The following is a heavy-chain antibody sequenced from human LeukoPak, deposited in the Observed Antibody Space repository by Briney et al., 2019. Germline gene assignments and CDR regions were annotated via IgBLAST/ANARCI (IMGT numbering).Heavy chain of an antibody. CDR3: SRSEGVYYGSGSSGTYYPHWFDP. J-gene: IGHJ5*02. CDR2: IFYIGST. V-gene: IGHV4-61*01. CDR1: GGSVTIGNYY. D-gene: IGHD3-10*01. Sequence: LETLSLTCAVSGGSVTIGNYYWSWIRQPPGKGLEWIGHIFYIGSTKYNPSLQSRVTILRDTSKNQFSLKMTSVTAADTAVYYCSRSEGVYYGSGSSGTYYPHWFDPWGQGTLVIVSS.